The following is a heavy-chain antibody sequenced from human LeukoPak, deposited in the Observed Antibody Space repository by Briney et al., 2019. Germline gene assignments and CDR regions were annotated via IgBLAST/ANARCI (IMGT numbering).Heavy chain of an antibody. D-gene: IGHD3-3*01. CDR1: GFTFGSYA. CDR2: ISGSGGST. J-gene: IGHJ4*02. Sequence: GGSLRLSCAASGFTFGSYAMSWVRQAPGKGLEWVSAISGSGGSTYYAYSVKGRFTISRDKSKNTLSLQMNSLRAEDTAVYFCAKDSTFDFWSGYRTHWGQGTLVTVSS. CDR3: AKDSTFDFWSGYRTH. V-gene: IGHV3-23*01.